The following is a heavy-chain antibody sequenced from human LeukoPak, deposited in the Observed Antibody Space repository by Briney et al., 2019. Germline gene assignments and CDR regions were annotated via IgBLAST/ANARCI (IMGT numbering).Heavy chain of an antibody. CDR2: IYYNGRT. V-gene: IGHV4-39*01. Sequence: SETLSLTCTVSGGSIRSDNYYWGWIRQSPGKGLEWIANIYYNGRTYYNPSLKRRVAVSVDTSKIQFSLSLSSATAADTAVYYCARVFYDTSAAFDYWGQGILVTVSS. D-gene: IGHD3-22*01. J-gene: IGHJ4*02. CDR3: ARVFYDTSAAFDY. CDR1: GGSIRSDNYY.